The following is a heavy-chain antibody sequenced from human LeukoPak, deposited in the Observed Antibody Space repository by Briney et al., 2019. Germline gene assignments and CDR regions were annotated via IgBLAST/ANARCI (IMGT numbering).Heavy chain of an antibody. CDR2: IIGSAAST. CDR1: GFPFASYA. Sequence: GGSLRLSCAASGFPFASYAMSWVRQTPGKGLEWVSLIIGSAASTYYADSVKVRFTISRDNSKHTLYLQMNSLRADDTAVYFCAKGGYDYIEVGYFDYWGQGTLVTVSS. V-gene: IGHV3-23*01. J-gene: IGHJ4*02. CDR3: AKGGYDYIEVGYFDY. D-gene: IGHD5-12*01.